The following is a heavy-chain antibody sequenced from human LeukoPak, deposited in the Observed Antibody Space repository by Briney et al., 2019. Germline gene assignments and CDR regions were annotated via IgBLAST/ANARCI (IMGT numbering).Heavy chain of an antibody. V-gene: IGHV4-4*07. D-gene: IGHD1-14*01. Sequence: SQTLSITCSVSIGSVTSYYWSWFRQPVGKTLYWIGQIYVDGTTDYNPSLKSRVAMSIDTSNNQFSLHLTSVTAADTSVYFCAGRAQTTGHSFDYWGQGALVAVSS. CDR3: AGRAQTTGHSFDY. CDR2: IYVDGTT. J-gene: IGHJ4*02. CDR1: IGSVTSYY.